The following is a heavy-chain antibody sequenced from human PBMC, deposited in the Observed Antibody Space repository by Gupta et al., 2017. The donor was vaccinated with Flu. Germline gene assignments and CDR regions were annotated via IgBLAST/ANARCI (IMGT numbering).Heavy chain of an antibody. J-gene: IGHJ4*02. CDR1: AFTFSSYR. V-gene: IGHV3-48*01. Sequence: EVQLVESGGGWVQPGWSLRLSCSASAFTFSSYRMNWVGQDPWKGLVWVSYISSSSHTIYYADSVKGRFTISRDNAKNSLYLQMNSLRAEDTAVYYCARRDSSGYYKLDYWGQGTLVTVSS. CDR2: ISSSSHTI. D-gene: IGHD3-22*01. CDR3: ARRDSSGYYKLDY.